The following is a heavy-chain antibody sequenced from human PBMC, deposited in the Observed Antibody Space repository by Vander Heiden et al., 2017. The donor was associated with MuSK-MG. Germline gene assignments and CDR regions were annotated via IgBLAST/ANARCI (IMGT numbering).Heavy chain of an antibody. Sequence: QLQLQESGPGLVKPSATLSLTCTVPGGPISSSSYYWGWIRQPPGKGLEWIGSIYYSGSTYYNPSLKSRVTISVDTSKNQFSLKLSSVTAADTAVYYCARSRYYYDSSGYRTGFDYWGQGTLVTVSS. CDR3: ARSRYYYDSSGYRTGFDY. CDR1: GGPISSSSYY. J-gene: IGHJ4*02. D-gene: IGHD3-22*01. CDR2: IYYSGST. V-gene: IGHV4-39*01.